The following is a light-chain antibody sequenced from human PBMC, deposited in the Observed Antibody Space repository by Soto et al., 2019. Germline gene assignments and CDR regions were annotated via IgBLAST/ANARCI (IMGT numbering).Light chain of an antibody. CDR3: QSYDRSLSDYV. CDR1: SSNIGAGYD. J-gene: IGLJ7*01. Sequence: QSVLTQPPSVSGAPGQRVTISCTGSSSNIGAGYDVHWYRHLPGTAPNLLIYDNTNRPSGVPDRFSGSKSGTSASLAITGLQAEDEADYYCQSYDRSLSDYVFGSGTQLTVL. V-gene: IGLV1-40*01. CDR2: DNT.